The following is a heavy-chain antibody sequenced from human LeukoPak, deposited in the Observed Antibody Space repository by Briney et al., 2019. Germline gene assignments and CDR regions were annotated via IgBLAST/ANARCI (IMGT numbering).Heavy chain of an antibody. D-gene: IGHD3-22*01. J-gene: IGHJ4*02. CDR3: ASQTSTLYYYDSSGYYQIPTFDY. Sequence: SETLSLTCTVSRGSMSSSSYYWGWIRQPPRNGLECIGSISYSGRTYYNPSLKSRVTISVDTSKNQFSLKLSSVTAADTAVYYCASQTSTLYYYDSSGYYQIPTFDYWGQGTLVTVSS. CDR1: RGSMSSSSYY. CDR2: ISYSGRT. V-gene: IGHV4-39*01.